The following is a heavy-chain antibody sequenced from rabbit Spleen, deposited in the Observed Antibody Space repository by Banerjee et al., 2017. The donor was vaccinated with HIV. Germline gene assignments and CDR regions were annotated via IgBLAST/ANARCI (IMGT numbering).Heavy chain of an antibody. J-gene: IGHJ2*01. D-gene: IGHD2-1*01. Sequence: QSLEESGGDLVKPETSLTLTCTASGFSFSSTCWIYWVRQAPGKGLEWIGTIYAGSTGTTDYASWAKGRFTISRSTSLNTVDLKMTSLTAADTATYFCTRRYSYDDVGDYEHDAFDPWGPGTLVTVS. CDR2: IYAGSTGTT. V-gene: IGHV1S40*01. CDR3: TRRYSYDDVGDYEHDAFDP. CDR1: GFSFSSTCW.